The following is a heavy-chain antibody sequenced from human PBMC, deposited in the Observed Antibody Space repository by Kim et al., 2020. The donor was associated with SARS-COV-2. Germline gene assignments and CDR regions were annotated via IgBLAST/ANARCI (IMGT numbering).Heavy chain of an antibody. Sequence: GGSLRLSCAASGFTFSSYAMHWVRQAPGKGLEWVAVIWYDGSNKYYADSVKGRFTISRDNSKNTLYLQMNSLRAEDTAVYYCAKDGTCTSTSCYSGAFDIWGQGTMVTVSS. CDR3: AKDGTCTSTSCYSGAFDI. CDR2: IWYDGSNK. V-gene: IGHV3-33*06. D-gene: IGHD2-2*02. CDR1: GFTFSSYA. J-gene: IGHJ3*02.